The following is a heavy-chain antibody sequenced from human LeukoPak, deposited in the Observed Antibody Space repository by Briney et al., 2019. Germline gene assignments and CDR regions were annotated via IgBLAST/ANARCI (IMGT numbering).Heavy chain of an antibody. CDR3: AQSRAYYYDTSGYPPHYFDY. V-gene: IGHV4-38-2*02. CDR2: IYHSGST. Sequence: PSETLSLTCTVSGGSISSYYWGWIRQPPGKGLEWIGSIYHSGSTYYKSSLKSRVTISVDTSKNQFSLKLSSVTAADTAVYYCAQSRAYYYDTSGYPPHYFDYWGQGTLVTVSS. J-gene: IGHJ4*02. CDR1: GGSISSYY. D-gene: IGHD3-22*01.